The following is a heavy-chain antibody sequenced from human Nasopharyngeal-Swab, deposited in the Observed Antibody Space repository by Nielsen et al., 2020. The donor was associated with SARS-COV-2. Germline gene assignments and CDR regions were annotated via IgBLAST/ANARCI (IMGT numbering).Heavy chain of an antibody. CDR3: ARGHYGLDV. CDR1: GFPFRQHW. V-gene: IGHV3-7*03. Sequence: GESLKLSCNASGFPFRQHWMTLVLHAPGTGPECVAHIRETENEMYYVDSMKGRFTLSRDNAKNSVYLQVDSLRVEDTAVYYCARGHYGLDVWGQGTTVTVAS. CDR2: IRETENEM. J-gene: IGHJ6*02.